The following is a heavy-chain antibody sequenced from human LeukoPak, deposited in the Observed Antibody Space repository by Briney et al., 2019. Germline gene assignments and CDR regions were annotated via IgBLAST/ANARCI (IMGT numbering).Heavy chain of an antibody. Sequence: ASVKVSCKASGGTFSSYAISWVRQAPGQGLEWMGGIIPIFGTANYAQKFQGRVTITADESTSTAYMELSSLRSEDKAVYYCARDNRWEPNDLRYYPLNYYYGMDVWGQGTTVTVSS. CDR3: ARDNRWEPNDLRYYPLNYYYGMDV. J-gene: IGHJ6*02. D-gene: IGHD1-26*01. CDR2: IIPIFGTA. CDR1: GGTFSSYA. V-gene: IGHV1-69*13.